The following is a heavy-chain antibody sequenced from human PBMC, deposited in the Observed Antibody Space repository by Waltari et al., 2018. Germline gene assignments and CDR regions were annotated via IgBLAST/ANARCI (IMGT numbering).Heavy chain of an antibody. CDR2: INHSGST. D-gene: IGHD3-22*01. V-gene: IGHV4-34*01. CDR3: ASGSSVQTEDY. CDR1: GGSFSGYY. Sequence: QVQLQQWGAGLLKPSETLSLTCAVYGGSFSGYYWSWIRQPPGKGLEWIGEINHSGSTNYIPSLKSRVTISVDTSKNQFSLKLSSVTAADTAVYYCASGSSVQTEDYWGQGTLVTVSS. J-gene: IGHJ4*02.